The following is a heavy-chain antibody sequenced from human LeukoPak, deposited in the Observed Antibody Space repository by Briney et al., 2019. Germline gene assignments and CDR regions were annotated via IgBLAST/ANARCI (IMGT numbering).Heavy chain of an antibody. J-gene: IGHJ4*02. CDR3: ARQIVAGTSYFDY. CDR1: GGSISSSSYY. V-gene: IGHV4-39*01. CDR2: IYYSGST. D-gene: IGHD6-19*01. Sequence: SETLSLTCTVSGGSISSSSYYWGWIRQPPGKGLEWIGSIYYSGSTYYNSFLKSLVTISVDTSNNLFPLMLSSVTAADTAVYYCARQIVAGTSYFDYWGQGTLVTVSS.